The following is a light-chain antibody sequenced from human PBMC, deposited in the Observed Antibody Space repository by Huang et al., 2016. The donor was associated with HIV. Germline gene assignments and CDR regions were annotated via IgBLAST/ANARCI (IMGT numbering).Light chain of an antibody. J-gene: IGKJ1*01. Sequence: DIQMTQSPSTLSASVGDRVTITCRASQSISTWLAWYQQKPGKAPNLLIYKASNLESGVPSRFSGNGSGTEFTLTISSLQPDDFATYYCQQYNTYSGTFGQGTKVEIK. V-gene: IGKV1-5*03. CDR2: KAS. CDR3: QQYNTYSGT. CDR1: QSISTW.